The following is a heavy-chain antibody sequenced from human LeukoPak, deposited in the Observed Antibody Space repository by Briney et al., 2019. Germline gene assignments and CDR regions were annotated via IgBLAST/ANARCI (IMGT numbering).Heavy chain of an antibody. D-gene: IGHD3-10*01. CDR1: GFTFDDYA. CDR3: AKDSEAYYGSGSYYTFDY. J-gene: IGHJ4*02. V-gene: IGHV3-9*01. CDR2: ISWNSGSI. Sequence: GGSLRLSCAASGFTFDDYAMHWVRQAPGKGLEWVSGISWNSGSIGYADSVKGRFTISRDNAKNSLYLQMNSLRAEDTALYYCAKDSEAYYGSGSYYTFDYWGQGTLVTVSS.